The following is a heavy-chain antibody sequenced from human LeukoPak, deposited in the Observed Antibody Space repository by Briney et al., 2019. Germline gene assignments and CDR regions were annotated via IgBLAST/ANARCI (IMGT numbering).Heavy chain of an antibody. CDR1: GFTFSNFAM. CDR2: IYHSGST. V-gene: IGHV4-4*02. CDR3: ARHGSHNYFDY. D-gene: IGHD5-24*01. Sequence: GSLRLSCAASGFTFSNFAMSWVRQPPGKGLEWIGEIYHSGSTNYNPSLKSRVTISLDKSKNQFSLNLSPVTAADTAMHYCARHGSHNYFDYWGQGTLVTVSS. J-gene: IGHJ4*02.